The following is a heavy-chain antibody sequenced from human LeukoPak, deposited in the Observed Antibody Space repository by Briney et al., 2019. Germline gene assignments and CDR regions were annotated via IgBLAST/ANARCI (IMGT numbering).Heavy chain of an antibody. J-gene: IGHJ4*02. D-gene: IGHD6-19*01. Sequence: GRSLRLSCTASGFTFSDYAVTWVRQAPGKGLERVGFIRSKAHGGTADYATSVKGRFTISRDDSKTIAYLQMDSLKTEDTAVYYCSRAHSTGWLGINDYWGQGALVTVSS. CDR2: IRSKAHGGTA. V-gene: IGHV3-49*04. CDR3: SRAHSTGWLGINDY. CDR1: GFTFSDYA.